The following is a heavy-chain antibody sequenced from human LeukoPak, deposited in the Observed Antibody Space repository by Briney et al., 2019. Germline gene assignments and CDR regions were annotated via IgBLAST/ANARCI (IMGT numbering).Heavy chain of an antibody. V-gene: IGHV4-30-2*01. D-gene: IGHD4-17*01. Sequence: SETLSLTCAVSGGSISSGGYSWSWIRQPPGKGLEWIGYIYHSGSTYYNPSLKSRVTISVDRSKNQLSLKLSSVTAADTAVYYCARVGYGDYGADYWGQGTLVTVSS. CDR3: ARVGYGDYGADY. J-gene: IGHJ4*02. CDR2: IYHSGST. CDR1: GGSISSGGYS.